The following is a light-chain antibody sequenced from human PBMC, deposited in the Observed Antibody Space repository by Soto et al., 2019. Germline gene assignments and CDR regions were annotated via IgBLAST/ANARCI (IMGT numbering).Light chain of an antibody. Sequence: QSVLTQPRSVSGSPGQSVAISCTGTTSDVGGYDYVSRYQQHPGKAPELIIFDVTKRPSGVPDRFSGSKSGNTASLTISGLQAEDEADYFCCSYAGDFYVFGSGTKVTVL. CDR1: TSDVGGYDY. CDR2: DVT. V-gene: IGLV2-11*01. CDR3: CSYAGDFYV. J-gene: IGLJ1*01.